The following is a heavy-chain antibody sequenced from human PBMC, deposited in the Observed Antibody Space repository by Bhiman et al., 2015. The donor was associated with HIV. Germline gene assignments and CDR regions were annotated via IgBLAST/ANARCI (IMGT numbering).Heavy chain of an antibody. D-gene: IGHD6-19*01. Sequence: EVQLVESGGGLVQPGGSLRLSCVVSGFPFSTFWMTWVRQAPGRGLEWVANIKGDGTEKYYVDSVKGRFTISRDNAKNSLYLHMNTLKAEDTALYYCAREAVAGSVFFNYWGQGNAGSPSP. CDR1: GFPFSTFW. V-gene: IGHV3-7*01. J-gene: IGHJ4*02. CDR2: IKGDGTEK. CDR3: AREAVAGSVFFNY.